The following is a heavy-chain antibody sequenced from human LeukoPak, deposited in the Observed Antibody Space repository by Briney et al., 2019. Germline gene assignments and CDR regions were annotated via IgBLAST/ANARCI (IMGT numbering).Heavy chain of an antibody. J-gene: IGHJ6*03. Sequence: GGSLRLSCAASEFSVGSNYMTWVRQAPGKGLEWVSLIYSGGSTYYADSVKGRFTISRDNSKNTLYLQMNSLRAEDTAVYYCARGNYYYYMDVWGKGTTVTISS. CDR3: ARGNYYYYMDV. CDR2: IYSGGST. V-gene: IGHV3-66*01. CDR1: EFSVGSNY.